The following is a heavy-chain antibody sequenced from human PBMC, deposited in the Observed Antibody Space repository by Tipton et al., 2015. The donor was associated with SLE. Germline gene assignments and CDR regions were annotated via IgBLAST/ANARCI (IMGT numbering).Heavy chain of an antibody. V-gene: IGHV4-39*07. CDR1: GGSINNTSSH. Sequence: TLSLTCNVSGGSINNTSSHWGFIRLPPGKGLEWIGSIYYSGITQYNPSLKSRVTISVDTSKNQFSLRLNSVSAADTAVYYCAKWTRGFDYWGQGTLVTVSS. D-gene: IGHD2-8*01. CDR2: IYYSGIT. CDR3: AKWTRGFDY. J-gene: IGHJ4*02.